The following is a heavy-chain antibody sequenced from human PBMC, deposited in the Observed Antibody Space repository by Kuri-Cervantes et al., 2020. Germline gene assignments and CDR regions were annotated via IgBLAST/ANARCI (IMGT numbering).Heavy chain of an antibody. CDR1: GFTFRNYV. CDR2: VSADGGST. D-gene: IGHD6-13*01. Sequence: GESLKISCAASGFTFRNYVMSWVRQAPGKVPEWVSSVSADGGSTYYADSVKGRFTISRDNSKNTLYLQMNSLRAEDTAVYYCAKDLDSSSWGDYFDYWGQGTLVTVSS. V-gene: IGHV3-23*01. CDR3: AKDLDSSSWGDYFDY. J-gene: IGHJ4*02.